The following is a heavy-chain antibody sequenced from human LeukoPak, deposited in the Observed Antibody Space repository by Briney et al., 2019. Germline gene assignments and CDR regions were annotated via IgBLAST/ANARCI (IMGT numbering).Heavy chain of an antibody. CDR3: ARGAPGY. J-gene: IGHJ4*02. CDR1: GGSFSDYP. Sequence: SETLSLTCAIYGGSFSDYPWTRIRQPPGKGLEWIGQIKHGGGTKYNPSLNSRVTMSLDTSKNQFTLKMTSVTAADTATYYCARGAPGYWGQGTLVTVSS. CDR2: IKHGGGT. V-gene: IGHV4-34*01.